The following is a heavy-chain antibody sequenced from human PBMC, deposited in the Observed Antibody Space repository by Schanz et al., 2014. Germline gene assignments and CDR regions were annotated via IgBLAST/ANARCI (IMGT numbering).Heavy chain of an antibody. J-gene: IGHJ5*02. D-gene: IGHD3-3*01. CDR3: AKFLYDDPS. CDR2: IHQSGGT. V-gene: IGHV4-61*05. Sequence: QLQLQESGPRLVKSSETLSLICTVSGGSVSSNSYHWGWIRQPPGKGLEWIGYIHQSGGTNYNPSLNSRVPILVDTSKTQFSRRLPSLTAADTAVYYCAKFLYDDPSWGQGTLVTVSS. CDR1: GGSVSSNSYH.